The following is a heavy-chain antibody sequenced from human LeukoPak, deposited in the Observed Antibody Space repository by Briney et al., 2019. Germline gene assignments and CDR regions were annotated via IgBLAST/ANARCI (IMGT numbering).Heavy chain of an antibody. CDR3: AREGREGYNYPALDF. D-gene: IGHD5-24*01. V-gene: IGHV3-11*05. CDR1: GFPFSAYY. CDR2: IGFSSIGYSSDHL. Sequence: PGGSLRLSCAASGFPFSAYYMTWIRQAPGKGLEWVSSIGFSSIGYSSDHLKYADSVKGRFTISRDNAKNSLYLHMSSLRVEDTAVYYCAREGREGYNYPALDFWGQGILVTVSS. J-gene: IGHJ4*02.